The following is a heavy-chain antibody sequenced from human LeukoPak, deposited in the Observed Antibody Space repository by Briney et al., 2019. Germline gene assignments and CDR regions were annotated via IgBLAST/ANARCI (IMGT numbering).Heavy chain of an antibody. J-gene: IGHJ4*02. Sequence: SETLSLTCTVSGGSISSSSYYWGWIRQPPGKGLEWIGSIYYSGSTYYNPSLKSRVTIYVDTSKNQFSLNLNSVTAADTAVYYCARRNRGVDTSPDYWGQGTLVTVSS. V-gene: IGHV4-39*01. D-gene: IGHD3-10*01. CDR3: ARRNRGVDTSPDY. CDR2: IYYSGST. CDR1: GGSISSSSYY.